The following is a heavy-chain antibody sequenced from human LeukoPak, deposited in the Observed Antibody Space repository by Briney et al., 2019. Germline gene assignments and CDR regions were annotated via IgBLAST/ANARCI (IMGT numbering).Heavy chain of an antibody. J-gene: IGHJ3*02. CDR1: GGSISSSNW. Sequence: PSETLSLTCAVSGGSISSSNWWSWVRQPPGKGLEWIGEVYHSGSTNYNPSLKSRVTISVDKSKNQFSLKLSSVTAADTAVYYCARDGYGSGWYVAFDIWGQGTMVTVSS. V-gene: IGHV4-4*02. D-gene: IGHD6-19*01. CDR2: VYHSGST. CDR3: ARDGYGSGWYVAFDI.